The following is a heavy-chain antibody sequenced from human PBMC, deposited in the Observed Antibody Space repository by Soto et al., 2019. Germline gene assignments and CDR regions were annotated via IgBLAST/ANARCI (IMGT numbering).Heavy chain of an antibody. CDR2: IYPGDSDT. D-gene: IGHD5-12*01. J-gene: IGHJ3*02. CDR1: GYSFNMYW. V-gene: IGHV5-51*01. Sequence: ESLKISCKGSGYSFNMYWIAWVRQMPGQGLEWMGIIYPGDSDTTYDSSFQGQATISADKTISTVYLQLSRLKASDTAMYYCARQQRYMATIKNDALDIWGQGTMVTVSS. CDR3: ARQQRYMATIKNDALDI.